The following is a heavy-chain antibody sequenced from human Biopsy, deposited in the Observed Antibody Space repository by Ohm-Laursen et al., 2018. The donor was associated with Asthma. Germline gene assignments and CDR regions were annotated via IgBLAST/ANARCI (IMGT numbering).Heavy chain of an antibody. CDR3: VKDIRLQLWGFDS. J-gene: IGHJ4*02. D-gene: IGHD6-13*01. CDR2: VSWNSGSI. V-gene: IGHV3-9*01. CDR1: GFTFDDYA. Sequence: SLRLSCTASGFTFDDYAMHWVRQAPGKGLEWVSGVSWNSGSIDYADSVKGRFAISRDNAKNSLYLQMNGLRGADTALYYCVKDIRLQLWGFDSWGQGTLVTVSS.